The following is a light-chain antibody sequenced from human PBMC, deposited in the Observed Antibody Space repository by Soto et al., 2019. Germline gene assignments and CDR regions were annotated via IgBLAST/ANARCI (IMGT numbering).Light chain of an antibody. CDR3: QQYYSYHPWT. CDR2: AAS. CDR1: QGISSY. Sequence: AIRMTQSPSSFSASTGDRVTITCRASQGISSYLAWYQQKPGKAPKLLIYAASTLQSGVPSRFSGSGSGTDFTLTTSCLQSEDFATYYCQQYYSYHPWTFGQGTKVEIK. V-gene: IGKV1-8*01. J-gene: IGKJ1*01.